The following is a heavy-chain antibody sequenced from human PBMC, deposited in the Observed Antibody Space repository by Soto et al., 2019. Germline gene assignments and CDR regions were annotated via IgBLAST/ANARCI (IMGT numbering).Heavy chain of an antibody. D-gene: IGHD5-12*01. J-gene: IGHJ4*02. Sequence: PGESLKISCKGSGYSFTSYWIGWVRQMPGKGLEWMGIIYPGDSDTRYSPSFQGQVTISADKSISTAYLQWSSLKASDTAMYYCARQGREMATNCAFDYWGQGTLVTVSS. CDR2: IYPGDSDT. V-gene: IGHV5-51*01. CDR1: GYSFTSYW. CDR3: ARQGREMATNCAFDY.